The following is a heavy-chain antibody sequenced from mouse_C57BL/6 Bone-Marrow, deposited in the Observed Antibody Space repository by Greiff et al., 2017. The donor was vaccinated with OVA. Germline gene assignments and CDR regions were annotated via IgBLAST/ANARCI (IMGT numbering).Heavy chain of an antibody. Sequence: VQLQESGAELVRPGTSVTMSCKASGYTFTNYWIGWAKQRPGHGLEWIGDIYPGGGYTNYNEKFKGKATLTADKSSSTAYMQFSSLTSEDSAIYYCAREGYDYDGDYAMDYWGQGTSVTVSS. V-gene: IGHV1-63*01. CDR2: IYPGGGYT. CDR3: AREGYDYDGDYAMDY. J-gene: IGHJ4*01. D-gene: IGHD2-4*01. CDR1: GYTFTNYW.